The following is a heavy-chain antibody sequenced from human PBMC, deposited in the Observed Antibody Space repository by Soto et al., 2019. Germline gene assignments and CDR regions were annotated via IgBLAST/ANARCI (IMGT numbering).Heavy chain of an antibody. CDR3: AKEVPYYEDIRGVDAFDI. Sequence: QVQLVESGGGVVQPGRSLRLSCAASGFTFSSYGMHWVRQAPGKGLEWVAVISYHGSDQYYADSVKGRYTISRNNSKNTVHLQMNSLRAEDTAVYYCAKEVPYYEDIRGVDAFDIWGQGTVVTVSS. D-gene: IGHD3-22*01. CDR2: ISYHGSDQ. J-gene: IGHJ3*02. V-gene: IGHV3-30*18. CDR1: GFTFSSYG.